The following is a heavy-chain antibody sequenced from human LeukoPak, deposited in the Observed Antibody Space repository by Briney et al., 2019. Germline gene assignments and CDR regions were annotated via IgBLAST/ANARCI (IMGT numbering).Heavy chain of an antibody. CDR3: AREHRSSKYFDS. J-gene: IGHJ4*02. CDR2: GLYTGNT. CDR1: GGSIAVNHYY. V-gene: IGHV4-39*02. D-gene: IGHD6-6*01. Sequence: SETLSLTCSVSGGSIAVNHYYWGWIRQPPGKGLEWIGSGLYTGNTYSNPSLRSRVTISVDTSKNEFSLRMNSVTAADTAVYYCAREHRSSKYFDSWGQGALMIVSS.